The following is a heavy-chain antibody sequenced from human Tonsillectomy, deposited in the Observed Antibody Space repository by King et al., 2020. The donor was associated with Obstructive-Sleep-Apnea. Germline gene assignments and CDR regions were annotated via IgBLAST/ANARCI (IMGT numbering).Heavy chain of an antibody. CDR1: GGSISSYY. CDR2: IYYSGNT. Sequence: HVQLQESGPGLVKPSETLSLTCTVSGGSISSYYWSWIRQPPGKGLEWIGYIYYSGNTNYNPSLKSRVTVSVDTSKNQFSLKLSSVTAADTAVYYWARLGVAAAGGGSFDYWGQGTLVTVSS. CDR3: ARLGVAAAGGGSFDY. V-gene: IGHV4-59*08. D-gene: IGHD6-13*01. J-gene: IGHJ4*02.